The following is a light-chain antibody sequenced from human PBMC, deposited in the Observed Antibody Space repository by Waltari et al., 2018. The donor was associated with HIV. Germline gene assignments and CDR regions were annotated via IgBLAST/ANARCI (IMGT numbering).Light chain of an antibody. Sequence: EIVLTQSPDTLSLSQGERATLSCRASQRVGVNYLAWYQQKPGQAPSLLLDHASSRATGIPDRFSGSGSATDFTLTISRLEPEDFAVYYCQQYGSSPITFGQGTRLEI. J-gene: IGKJ5*01. CDR2: HAS. V-gene: IGKV3-20*01. CDR1: QRVGVNY. CDR3: QQYGSSPIT.